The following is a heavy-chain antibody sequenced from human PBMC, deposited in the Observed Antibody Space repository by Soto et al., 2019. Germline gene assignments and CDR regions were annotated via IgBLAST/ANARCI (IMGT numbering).Heavy chain of an antibody. CDR1: GFTFTSSA. V-gene: IGHV1-58*02. J-gene: IGHJ4*02. CDR2: IVVGSGNT. D-gene: IGHD3-10*01. Sequence: RASVKVSCKASGFTFTSSAMQWVRQARGQRLEWIGWIVVGSGNTNYAQKFQERVTITRDMSTSTAYMELSSLRSEDTAVYYCALEKWWFGLLLSSDYWGQGTLVTVSS. CDR3: ALEKWWFGLLLSSDY.